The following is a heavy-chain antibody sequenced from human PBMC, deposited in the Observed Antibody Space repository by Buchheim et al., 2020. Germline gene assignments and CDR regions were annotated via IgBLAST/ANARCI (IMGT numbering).Heavy chain of an antibody. CDR3: ARHTAAAGKHYYYGMDV. V-gene: IGHV5-10-1*03. CDR1: GYSFTSYC. Sequence: EVQLVQSGAEVKKPGESLRSSCKGSGYSFTSYCVSWVRQMPGKGLEWMGRIDPSDSYTNYSPSFQGHVTISPHKSISPTSPQWRSLQASDTAMYYCARHTAAAGKHYYYGMDVWGQGTT. D-gene: IGHD6-13*01. CDR2: IDPSDSYT. J-gene: IGHJ6*02.